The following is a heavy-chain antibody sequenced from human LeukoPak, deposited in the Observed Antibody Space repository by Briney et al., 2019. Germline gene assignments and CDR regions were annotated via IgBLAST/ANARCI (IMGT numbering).Heavy chain of an antibody. CDR1: GFTFSDYY. CDR2: ISYDGSNK. J-gene: IGHJ4*02. D-gene: IGHD4/OR15-4a*01. V-gene: IGHV3-30-3*01. Sequence: GGSLRLSCAASGFTFSDYYMSWVRQAPGKGLEWVAVISYDGSNKIFADSVKGRFTISRDNSKSTLYLQMNSLRAEDTAVYYCARDSTGANDYRGQGTLVTVSS. CDR3: ARDSTGANDY.